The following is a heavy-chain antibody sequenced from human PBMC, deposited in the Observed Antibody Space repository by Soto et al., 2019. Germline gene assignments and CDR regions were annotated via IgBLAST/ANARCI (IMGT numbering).Heavy chain of an antibody. D-gene: IGHD6-13*01. CDR2: TYYRSKWYN. V-gene: IGHV6-1*01. CDR3: ARETIAAGGYYYGMDV. J-gene: IGHJ6*02. CDR1: GDRVSSNSAA. Sequence: SQTLSXTCAISGDRVSSNSAAWNWIRQSPSRGLEWLGRTYYRSKWYNDYAVSVKSRITINPDTSKNQFSLQLNSVTPEDTAVYYCARETIAAGGYYYGMDVWGQGTTVTVSS.